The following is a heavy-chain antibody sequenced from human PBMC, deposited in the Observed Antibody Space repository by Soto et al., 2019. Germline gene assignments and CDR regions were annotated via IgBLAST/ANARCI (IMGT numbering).Heavy chain of an antibody. Sequence: QVQLVQSGAEVKKPGSSVKVSCKASGGTFSSYTISWVRQAPGQGLEWMGRIIPILGIANYAQKFQGRVTLTADKSTSTAYMELSSLRSEDTAVYYCARAPDDSSGYYYVFDYWGQGTLVTVSS. V-gene: IGHV1-69*02. CDR2: IIPILGIA. CDR1: GGTFSSYT. D-gene: IGHD3-22*01. CDR3: ARAPDDSSGYYYVFDY. J-gene: IGHJ4*02.